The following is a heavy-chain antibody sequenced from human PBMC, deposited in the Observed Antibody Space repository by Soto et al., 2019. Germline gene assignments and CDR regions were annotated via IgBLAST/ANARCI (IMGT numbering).Heavy chain of an antibody. CDR1: GYTFTSYG. CDR3: ARCPFYAIFGVVIRFAP. CDR2: ISAYNGTT. Sequence: QVQLVQSGAEVKKPGASVKVSCKASGYTFTSYGISWVRQAPGQGLEWMGWISAYNGTTHYAQKLQGRVTMTTDTSPSTAEMELRSLGSDDTAVDYCARCPFYAIFGVVIRFAPWGQGTLVAVSS. J-gene: IGHJ5*02. D-gene: IGHD3-3*01. V-gene: IGHV1-18*01.